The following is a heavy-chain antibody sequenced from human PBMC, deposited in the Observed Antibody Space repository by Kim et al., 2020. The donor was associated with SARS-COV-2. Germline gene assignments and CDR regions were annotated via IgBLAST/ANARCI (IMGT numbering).Heavy chain of an antibody. D-gene: IGHD3-22*01. Sequence: ASVKVSCKASGYTFTSYGISWVRQAPGQGLEWMGWISAYNGNTNYAQKLQGRVTMTTDTSTSTAYMELRSLRSDDTAVYYCARDPPGYDSSGSEPYYWGQGTLVTVSS. CDR2: ISAYNGNT. J-gene: IGHJ4*02. CDR3: ARDPPGYDSSGSEPYY. V-gene: IGHV1-18*01. CDR1: GYTFTSYG.